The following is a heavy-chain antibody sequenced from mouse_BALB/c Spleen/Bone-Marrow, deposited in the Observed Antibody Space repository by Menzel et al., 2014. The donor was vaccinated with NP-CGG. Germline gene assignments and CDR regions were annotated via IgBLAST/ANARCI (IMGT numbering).Heavy chain of an antibody. Sequence: EVQRVESGPELVKPGASVKISCKTSGYTFTEYTMHWVKQSHGKSLEWIGGINPNNGGTSYNQKFKGKATLTVDKSSSTAYMELRSLTSEDSAVYYCARRGYYYGSNSYAMDYWGQGTSVTVSS. D-gene: IGHD1-1*01. J-gene: IGHJ4*01. CDR3: ARRGYYYGSNSYAMDY. CDR1: GYTFTEYT. V-gene: IGHV1-18*01. CDR2: INPNNGGT.